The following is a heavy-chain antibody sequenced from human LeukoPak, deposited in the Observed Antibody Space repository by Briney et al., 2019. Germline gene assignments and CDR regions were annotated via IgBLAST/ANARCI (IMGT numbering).Heavy chain of an antibody. Sequence: GGSLRLSCAASGFTFSSYAMSWVRQAPGEGLEWGSGISGSGGNTYYADSVKGRFTISRDNSNNTLYLQMKSLRAEDTAVYYCARQRMYSSGWYLDYWGQGTLVIVST. V-gene: IGHV3-23*01. CDR3: ARQRMYSSGWYLDY. CDR1: GFTFSSYA. J-gene: IGHJ4*02. D-gene: IGHD6-19*01. CDR2: ISGSGGNT.